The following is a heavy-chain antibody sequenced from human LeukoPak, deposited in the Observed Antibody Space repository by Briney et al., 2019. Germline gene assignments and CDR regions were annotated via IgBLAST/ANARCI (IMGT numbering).Heavy chain of an antibody. D-gene: IGHD2-8*01. J-gene: IGHJ5*02. CDR1: GGSFSGYY. Sequence: SETLSLTRAVYGGSFSGYYWSWIRQPPGKGLEWIGEINHSGSTNYNPSLKSRVTISVDTSKNQFSLKLSSVTAADTAVYYCARGRSRILYHGSWFDPWGQGTLVTVSS. V-gene: IGHV4-34*01. CDR2: INHSGST. CDR3: ARGRSRILYHGSWFDP.